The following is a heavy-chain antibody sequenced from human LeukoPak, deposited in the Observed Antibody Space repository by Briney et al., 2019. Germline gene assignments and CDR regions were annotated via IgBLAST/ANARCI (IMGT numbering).Heavy chain of an antibody. CDR1: GYTFTGFY. CDR3: AREIAVAVHYYYGMDV. CDR2: INPNRCGT. Sequence: ASVKVSCKASGYTFTGFYMHWVRQPPGQELEWMGWINPNRCGTKYAQKFQGRVTMTRGTSISTAYMELSRLRSDDTAVYYCAREIAVAVHYYYGMDVWGQGTTVTVSS. D-gene: IGHD6-19*01. J-gene: IGHJ6*02. V-gene: IGHV1-2*02.